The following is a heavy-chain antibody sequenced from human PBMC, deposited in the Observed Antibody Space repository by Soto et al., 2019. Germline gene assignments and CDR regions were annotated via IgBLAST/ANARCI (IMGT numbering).Heavy chain of an antibody. V-gene: IGHV5-51*01. CDR3: ARGGRLEPNYYYGMDV. D-gene: IGHD1-1*01. CDR2: IYPGDSDT. Sequence: GESLKISCKGSGYSFTSYWIGWVRQIPGRGLEWMGIIYPGDSDTRYSPSFQGQVTISADKSISTAYLQWSSLKASDTAMYYCARGGRLEPNYYYGMDVWGQGTTVTVSS. CDR1: GYSFTSYW. J-gene: IGHJ6*02.